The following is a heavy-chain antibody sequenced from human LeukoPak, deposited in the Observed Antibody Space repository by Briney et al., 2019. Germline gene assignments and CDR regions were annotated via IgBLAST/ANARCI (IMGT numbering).Heavy chain of an antibody. J-gene: IGHJ4*02. D-gene: IGHD3-10*01. CDR2: ISWNSETL. V-gene: IGHV3-9*01. CDR1: GFTLDDYA. Sequence: GGSLRLSCAASGFTLDDYAMHWVRQPPGKGLEWVSGISWNSETLGYADSVKGRFTISRDNAKNSLYLQMNSLRADDTASYYCAKGSGITLVRDLDYWGQGTLVTVSS. CDR3: AKGSGITLVRDLDY.